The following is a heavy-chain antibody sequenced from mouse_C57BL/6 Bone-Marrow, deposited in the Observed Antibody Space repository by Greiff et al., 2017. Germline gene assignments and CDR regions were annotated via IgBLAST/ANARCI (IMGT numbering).Heavy chain of an antibody. D-gene: IGHD2-3*01. J-gene: IGHJ2*01. Sequence: VKLQQPGAELVRPGTSVKLSCKASGYTFTSYWMHWVKPRPGQGLEWIGVIDPSDSYTNYNQKFKGKATLTVDTSSSTAYMQLSSLTSEDSAVYYCARDGYYDYFDYWGQGTTLTVSS. V-gene: IGHV1-59*01. CDR3: ARDGYYDYFDY. CDR2: IDPSDSYT. CDR1: GYTFTSYW.